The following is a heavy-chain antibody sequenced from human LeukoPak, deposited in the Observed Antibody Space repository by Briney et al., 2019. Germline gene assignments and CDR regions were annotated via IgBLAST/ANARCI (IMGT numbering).Heavy chain of an antibody. CDR3: ARSQDSYDYVWGSYRYRTDYYYMDV. J-gene: IGHJ6*03. CDR1: GGSISSYY. CDR2: IYYSGNT. V-gene: IGHV4-59*08. D-gene: IGHD3-16*02. Sequence: SETLSLTCTVSGGSISSYYWSWIRQPPGKGLEWIGYIYYSGNTNYNPSLKSRVTISVDTSKNQFSLKLSSVTAADTAVYYCARSQDSYDYVWGSYRYRTDYYYMDVWGKGTTVTISS.